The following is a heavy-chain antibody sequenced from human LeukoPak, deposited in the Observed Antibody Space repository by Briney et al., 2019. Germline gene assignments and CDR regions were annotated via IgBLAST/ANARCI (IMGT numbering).Heavy chain of an antibody. CDR2: ISASGNYI. CDR1: GFSFSSYS. Sequence: TGGSQRLSCAAPGFSFSSYSMDWVRQAPGRGQEWVSSISASGNYIYYADSVKGRFTISRDSAEYSLYLQMNSLDAEDTAVYYCARGLYYYGTDAFDIWGQGTMVTVS. V-gene: IGHV3-21*01. CDR3: ARGLYYYGTDAFDI. J-gene: IGHJ3*02. D-gene: IGHD3-16*01.